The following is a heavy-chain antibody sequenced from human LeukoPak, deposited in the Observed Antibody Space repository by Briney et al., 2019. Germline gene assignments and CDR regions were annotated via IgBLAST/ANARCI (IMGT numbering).Heavy chain of an antibody. Sequence: SETLSLTCTVSGGSISSGSYYWSWIRQPAGKGLEWIGRIYTSGSTNYNPSLKSRVTISVDTSKNQFSLKLSSVTAADTAVYYCARDYNYGYYYYMDVWGKGTTVTISS. V-gene: IGHV4-61*02. D-gene: IGHD1-20*01. CDR2: IYTSGST. CDR1: GGSISSGSYY. J-gene: IGHJ6*03. CDR3: ARDYNYGYYYYMDV.